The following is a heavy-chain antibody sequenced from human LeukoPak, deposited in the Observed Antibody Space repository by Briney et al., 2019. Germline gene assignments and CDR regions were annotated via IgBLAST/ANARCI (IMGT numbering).Heavy chain of an antibody. J-gene: IGHJ4*02. CDR3: MRTWIDVWTPDFDY. V-gene: IGHV1-2*06. D-gene: IGHD2-2*03. CDR2: INSNSGDT. CDR1: GYTFTAYN. Sequence: ASVKVSCKTSGYTFTAYNIHWVRQAPGHGLEWMGRINSNSGDTKYAQKFQGRVTMTRDTSISTVYMELSGLRSDDTAIFYCMRTWIDVWTPDFDYWGQGTLVTVSS.